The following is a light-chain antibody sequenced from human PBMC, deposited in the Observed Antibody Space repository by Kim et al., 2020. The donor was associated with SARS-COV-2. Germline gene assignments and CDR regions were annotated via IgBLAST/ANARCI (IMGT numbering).Light chain of an antibody. CDR2: AAS. Sequence: ASVGDRVTIACRASQSISTYLNWYQQKPVKAPKLMIYAASRLQSGVPSRFSGSGSGTDFTLTISSLQPEDFATYYCQQSHTAPLLTFGGGTKLEI. CDR3: QQSHTAPLLT. CDR1: QSISTY. J-gene: IGKJ4*01. V-gene: IGKV1-39*01.